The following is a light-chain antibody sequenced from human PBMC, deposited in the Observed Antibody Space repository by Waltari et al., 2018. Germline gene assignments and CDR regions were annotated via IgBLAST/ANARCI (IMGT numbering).Light chain of an antibody. CDR2: EVS. Sequence: QSALTQPASVSGSPGQSITISCPGTSSDGGGYDFVPWYQQHPGKAPKLIIYEVSNRPSGFSHRFFGSKSGSTASLTISGLQAENEADYYCSSYTSGSIVVFGTGTKVTVL. V-gene: IGLV2-14*01. J-gene: IGLJ1*01. CDR1: SSDGGGYDF. CDR3: SSYTSGSIVV.